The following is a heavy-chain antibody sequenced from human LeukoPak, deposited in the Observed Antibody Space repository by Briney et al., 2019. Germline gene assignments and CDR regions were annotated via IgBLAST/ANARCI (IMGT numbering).Heavy chain of an antibody. CDR1: QFAFSSYS. J-gene: IGHJ4*02. Sequence: PGGSLRLSCAASQFAFSSYSMNWFRQAPGKGLEWVASITSGSKYIFYADSVKGRFTISRDNAENSLVLQMNSLRAEDTGVYYCARDEETVAGLNGFDLWGQGTLVTVSS. CDR3: ARDEETVAGLNGFDL. D-gene: IGHD6-19*01. V-gene: IGHV3-21*01. CDR2: ITSGSKYI.